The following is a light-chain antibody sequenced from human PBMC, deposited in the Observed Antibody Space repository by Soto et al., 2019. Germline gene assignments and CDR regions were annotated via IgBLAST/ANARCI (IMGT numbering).Light chain of an antibody. CDR2: KAS. CDR3: QHYNSYSEA. J-gene: IGKJ1*01. Sequence: DIPMTQSPSTLSGSVGDRVTITCRASQTISSWLAWYQQKPGKAPKLLIYKASTLKSGVPSRFSGSGSGTEFTLNISSLQPDDFATYYCQHYNSYSEAFDQGTKVELK. V-gene: IGKV1-5*03. CDR1: QTISSW.